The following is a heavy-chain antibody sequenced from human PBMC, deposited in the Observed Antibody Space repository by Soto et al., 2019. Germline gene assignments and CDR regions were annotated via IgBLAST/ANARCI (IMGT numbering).Heavy chain of an antibody. CDR2: FFIGGNT. Sequence: SETLSLTCTVSGGSISSSTYYWGWMRQPPGKGLEWIASFFIGGNTYYNPSLKSRVTISVDTSKNQFSLKLSSVTAADTAVYYCARHSNEYRKSLDCWGKGTLVTVSS. CDR3: ARHSNEYRKSLDC. D-gene: IGHD1-1*01. V-gene: IGHV4-39*01. CDR1: GGSISSSTYY. J-gene: IGHJ4*02.